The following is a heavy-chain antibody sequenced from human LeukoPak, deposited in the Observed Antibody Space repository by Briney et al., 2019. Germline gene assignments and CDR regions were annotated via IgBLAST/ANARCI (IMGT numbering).Heavy chain of an antibody. D-gene: IGHD1-26*01. CDR3: AKDAWEVGATSEIDY. CDR2: IRYDGSGK. Sequence: GGSLRLSCATSGFIFSSYGIHWVRQAPGKGLEWVAFIRYDGSGKYYADSVKGRFTISRDNSKNKVYLQMNSLRAEDTAVYYCAKDAWEVGATSEIDYWGQGTLVTVSS. CDR1: GFIFSSYG. V-gene: IGHV3-30*02. J-gene: IGHJ4*02.